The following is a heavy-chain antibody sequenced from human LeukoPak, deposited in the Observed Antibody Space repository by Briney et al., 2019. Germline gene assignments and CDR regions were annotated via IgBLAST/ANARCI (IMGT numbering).Heavy chain of an antibody. CDR1: GYTFTGYY. J-gene: IGHJ4*02. CDR2: INPNSGGT. CDR3: ARGNWNYGGDFDY. V-gene: IGHV1-2*02. D-gene: IGHD1-7*01. Sequence: ASVKVSCKASGYTFTGYYMHWVRQAPGQGLEWMGWINPNSGGTNYAQKFQGRVTMTRDTSISTAYMELSRLRSDDTAVYYCARGNWNYGGDFDYWGQGTLVTVSS.